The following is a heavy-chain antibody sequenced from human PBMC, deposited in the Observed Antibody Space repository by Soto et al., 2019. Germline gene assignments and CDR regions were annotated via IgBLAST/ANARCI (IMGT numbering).Heavy chain of an antibody. CDR1: GYSFTSYW. D-gene: IGHD2-2*02. V-gene: IGHV5-10-1*01. CDR2: INPNDSYT. J-gene: IGHJ4*02. Sequence: GESLKISCQGSGYSFTSYWIGWVRQGPGKGLEWMGRINPNDSYTTYSPSFQGHVTISTDKSFSTAYLQWSGLKASDTAMYYCARLGYCTGTSCYTFDSWGQGTLVTVSS. CDR3: ARLGYCTGTSCYTFDS.